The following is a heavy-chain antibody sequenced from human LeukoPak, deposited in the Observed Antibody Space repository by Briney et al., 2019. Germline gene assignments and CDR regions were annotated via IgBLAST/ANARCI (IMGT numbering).Heavy chain of an antibody. CDR2: IYHSGST. Sequence: PSETLSLTWAVSSYSISSGYYWGWIRQPPGKGLEWIGSIYHSGSTYYNPSLKSRVTISVDTSKNQFSLKLSSVTAADTAVYYCARRTYGFSPFDYWGQGTLVTVSS. CDR1: SYSISSGYY. D-gene: IGHD3-10*01. CDR3: ARRTYGFSPFDY. V-gene: IGHV4-38-2*01. J-gene: IGHJ4*02.